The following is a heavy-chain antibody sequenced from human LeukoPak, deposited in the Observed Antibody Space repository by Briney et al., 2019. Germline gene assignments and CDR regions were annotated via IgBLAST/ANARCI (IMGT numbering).Heavy chain of an antibody. D-gene: IGHD2-15*01. V-gene: IGHV1-2*02. CDR1: GYTFTGYY. Sequence: APVKVSCKASGYTFTGYYMHWVRQAPGQGLEWMGWINPNSGGTNYAQKFQGRVTMTRDTSISTAYMELSRLRSDDTAVYYCARGGLVVAAWVTQDAFDIWGQGTMVTVSS. CDR3: ARGGLVVAAWVTQDAFDI. CDR2: INPNSGGT. J-gene: IGHJ3*02.